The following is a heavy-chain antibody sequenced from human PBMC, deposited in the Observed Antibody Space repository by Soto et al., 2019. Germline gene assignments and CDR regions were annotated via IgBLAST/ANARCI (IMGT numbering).Heavy chain of an antibody. V-gene: IGHV3-73*02. CDR2: IRSKTHNYAT. CDR3: TRSGGSYSFGY. CDR1: GFTLSGSA. Sequence: EVQLVESGGGLVKPGESLKLSCAASGFTLSGSAVHWVRQASGKGLEWVGRIRSKTHNYATDYIASVKGRFTMSRDDSNHTAYLQMNGLKTDDTAVYYCTRSGGSYSFGYWGQGTLVTVSS. D-gene: IGHD1-26*01. J-gene: IGHJ4*02.